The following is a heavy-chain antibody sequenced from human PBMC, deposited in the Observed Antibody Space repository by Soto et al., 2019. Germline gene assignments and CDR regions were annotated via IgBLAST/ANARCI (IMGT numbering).Heavy chain of an antibody. V-gene: IGHV1-69*01. Sequence: QVQLVQSGAEVKKPGSSVQVSCKASGGTFSSYAISWVRQAPGQGLEWMGGIIPIVGTANYAQKFQGRVTITADEATSTAYMERSSLGSEDTAVYYCAIPYSSSWYHVPIYYYGMDVLGQGTTVNVSS. D-gene: IGHD6-13*01. J-gene: IGHJ6*02. CDR1: GGTFSSYA. CDR2: IIPIVGTA. CDR3: AIPYSSSWYHVPIYYYGMDV.